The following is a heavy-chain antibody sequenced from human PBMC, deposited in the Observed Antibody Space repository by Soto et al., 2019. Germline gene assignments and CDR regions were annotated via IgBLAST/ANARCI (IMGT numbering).Heavy chain of an antibody. J-gene: IGHJ6*04. CDR2: TKSDGSGT. CDR3: ARGVFDCGPVRMDV. V-gene: IGHV3-74*01. D-gene: IGHD3-9*01. CDR1: GFTFSNYW. Sequence: EVQLVESGGGLLQPGGSLTLSWTAPGFTFSNYWMHWVRQAPGKGLLWVSRTKSDGSGTSYTDSVKGRFTISRDNAYNTLYLQMSNLRAEDTAVYYCARGVFDCGPVRMDVWGEGTTVIVSS.